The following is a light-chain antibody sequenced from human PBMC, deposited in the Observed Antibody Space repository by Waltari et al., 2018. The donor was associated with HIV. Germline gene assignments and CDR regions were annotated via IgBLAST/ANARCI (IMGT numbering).Light chain of an antibody. V-gene: IGLV1-44*01. Sequence: QSVLTQPPSASGTPGQRVTISCSGSSPNIRSNTVSWYQQLPGTAPKLRIYSNAQRPPAVPDRFSGSKSGTSASLASSGHQSEDEAEYDCAAWDDSLNGWVFGGGTKLTVL. CDR3: AAWDDSLNGWV. J-gene: IGLJ3*02. CDR1: SPNIRSNT. CDR2: SNA.